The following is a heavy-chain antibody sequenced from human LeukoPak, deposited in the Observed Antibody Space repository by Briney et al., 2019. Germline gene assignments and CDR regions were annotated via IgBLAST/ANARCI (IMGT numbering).Heavy chain of an antibody. V-gene: IGHV3-30*04. CDR1: GFTFSSYV. CDR2: ISYDGSNE. D-gene: IGHD3-10*02. J-gene: IGHJ6*04. Sequence: GRSLRLSCAASGFTFSSYVMHWVRQAPGKGLEWVAIISYDGSNEYYADSVKGRFTISRDNSKNSLYLQMNSLRAEDTAVYYCAELGITMIGGVWGKGTTVTISS. CDR3: AELGITMIGGV.